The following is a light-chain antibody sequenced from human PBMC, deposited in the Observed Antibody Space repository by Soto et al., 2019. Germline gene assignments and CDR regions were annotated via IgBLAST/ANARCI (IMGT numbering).Light chain of an antibody. CDR1: QDISTW. CDR2: EAS. CDR3: QQANSFPNT. V-gene: IGKV1-12*01. Sequence: DIQMTQSPSSVSASVGDRVTITCRASQDISTWLAWYQQKPGKAPKLLIYEASSLQSGVPSRFRGSGSGTDFTLTITSLQAEDSATYFCQQANSFPNTFGQGTRLEIK. J-gene: IGKJ5*01.